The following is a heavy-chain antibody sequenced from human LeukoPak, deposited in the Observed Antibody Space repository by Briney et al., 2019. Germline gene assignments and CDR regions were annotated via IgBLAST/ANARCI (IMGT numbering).Heavy chain of an antibody. V-gene: IGHV3-23*01. CDR3: AKLRFYDILTGYYVYFDY. CDR2: ISGSGGST. D-gene: IGHD3-9*01. J-gene: IGHJ4*02. Sequence: QPGGSLRLSCAASGFTFSSYAMSWVRQAPGKGLGWVSAISGSGGSTYYADSVKGRFTISRDNSKNTLYLQMNSLRAEDTAVYYCAKLRFYDILTGYYVYFDYWGQGTLVTVSS. CDR1: GFTFSSYA.